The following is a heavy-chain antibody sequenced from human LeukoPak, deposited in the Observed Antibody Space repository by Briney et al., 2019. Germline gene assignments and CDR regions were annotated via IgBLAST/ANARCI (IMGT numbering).Heavy chain of an antibody. CDR1: GYTFTGYC. J-gene: IGHJ5*02. CDR2: IRYDGSNK. D-gene: IGHD2-2*01. Sequence: GGSVRLFCEASGYTFTGYCIHWVRQAAGKGLEWVAFIRYDGSNKYYADSVKGRFTISRDNSKNTLYLQMNSLRAEDTAVYYCANAQLHPWGQGTLVTVSS. V-gene: IGHV3-30*02. CDR3: ANAQLHP.